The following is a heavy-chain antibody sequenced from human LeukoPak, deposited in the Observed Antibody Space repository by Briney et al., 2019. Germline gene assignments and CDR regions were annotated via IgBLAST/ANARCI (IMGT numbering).Heavy chain of an antibody. CDR1: GFTVSSNC. V-gene: IGHV3-66*02. CDR2: IYSGGST. Sequence: GALRLSCAASGFTVSSNCMSWVRQAPGKGLEWVSVIYSGGSTYYADSVKGRFTISRDNSKNTLYLQMNSLRAEDTAVYYCARDLSYGVDYWGQGTLVTVSS. CDR3: ARDLSYGVDY. D-gene: IGHD5-18*01. J-gene: IGHJ4*02.